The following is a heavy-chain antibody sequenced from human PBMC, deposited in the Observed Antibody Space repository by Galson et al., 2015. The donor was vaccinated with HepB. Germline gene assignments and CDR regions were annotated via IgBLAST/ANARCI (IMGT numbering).Heavy chain of an antibody. J-gene: IGHJ4*02. CDR3: AKGAILGATPHYFDF. D-gene: IGHD3-16*01. CDR2: IKSKANNYAT. CDR1: GFTFSGSA. Sequence: SLRLSCAASGFTFSGSAMYWVRQASGKGLEWVGLIKSKANNYATTYAASVKGRFTISRDDSENAAYLHMSSLRAEDTAIYYCAKGAILGATPHYFDFWGQGTLVPIS. V-gene: IGHV3-73*01.